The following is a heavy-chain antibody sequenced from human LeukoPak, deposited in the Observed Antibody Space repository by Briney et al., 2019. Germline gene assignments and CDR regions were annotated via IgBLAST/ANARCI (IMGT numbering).Heavy chain of an antibody. Sequence: GGSLRLSCAASGFTFSSYSMNWVRQAPGKGLEWVSSISSSSSYIYYADSVKGRFTISRDNANNSLYLQMNSLRAEDTAVYYCARDDIVVVPAAASAEYFQHWGQGTLVTVSS. CDR2: ISSSSSYI. V-gene: IGHV3-21*01. CDR1: GFTFSSYS. D-gene: IGHD2-2*01. J-gene: IGHJ1*01. CDR3: ARDDIVVVPAAASAEYFQH.